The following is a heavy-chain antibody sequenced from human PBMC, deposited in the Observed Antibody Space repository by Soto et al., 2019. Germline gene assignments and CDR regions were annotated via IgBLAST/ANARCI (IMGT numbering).Heavy chain of an antibody. D-gene: IGHD3-16*01. CDR3: TRNEGTLGYYYYMDV. V-gene: IGHV3-73*01. CDR1: GFTFSGSA. Sequence: GGSLRLSCAASGFTFSGSAMHWVRQASGKGLEWVGRIRSKANSYAIAYAASVKGRFTISRDDSKNTAYLQMNSLKTEDTAVYYCTRNEGTLGYYYYMDVWGKGTTVTVSS. CDR2: IRSKANSYAI. J-gene: IGHJ6*03.